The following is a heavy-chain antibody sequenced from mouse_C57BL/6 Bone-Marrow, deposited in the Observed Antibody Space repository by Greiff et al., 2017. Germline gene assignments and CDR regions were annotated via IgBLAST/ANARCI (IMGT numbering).Heavy chain of an antibody. D-gene: IGHD1-1*01. CDR2: ISYDGSN. Sequence: EVQLQESGPGLVKPSQSLSLTCSVTGYSITSGYYWNWIRQFPGNKLEWMGYISYDGSNNYNPSLKNRISITRYTSKNQFFLKLNYVTTEDTATYYCARAYGSPYYFDYWGQGTTLTVSS. V-gene: IGHV3-6*01. CDR3: ARAYGSPYYFDY. CDR1: GYSITSGYY. J-gene: IGHJ2*01.